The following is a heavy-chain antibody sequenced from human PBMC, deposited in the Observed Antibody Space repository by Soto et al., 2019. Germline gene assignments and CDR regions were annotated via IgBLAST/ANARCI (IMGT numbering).Heavy chain of an antibody. CDR1: GFPFSSYN. CDR3: ASGVFIPHAFDI. V-gene: IGHV3-30-3*01. D-gene: IGHD3-16*01. J-gene: IGHJ3*02. Sequence: PGGSLRLSCAASGFPFSSYNMNWVRQAPGKGLEWVAVISYDGSNKYYADSVKGRFTISRDNSKNTLYLQMNSLRAEDTAVYYCASGVFIPHAFDIWGQGTMVTVSS. CDR2: ISYDGSNK.